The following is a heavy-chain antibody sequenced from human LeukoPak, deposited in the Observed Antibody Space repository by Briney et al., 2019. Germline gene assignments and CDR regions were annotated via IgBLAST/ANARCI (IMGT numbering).Heavy chain of an antibody. D-gene: IGHD3-22*01. CDR3: ARGYDSGGYVYYYYYMDV. CDR2: IKQDRSEK. J-gene: IGHJ6*03. Sequence: GGSLRLSCEASGFTFSSYWMSWVRQAPGKGLEWVANIKQDRSEKYYVDSVKGRFTISRDNAKNSLYLQMNSLRAEDTAVYYCARGYDSGGYVYYYYYMDVWGKGTTVTVSS. CDR1: GFTFSSYW. V-gene: IGHV3-7*01.